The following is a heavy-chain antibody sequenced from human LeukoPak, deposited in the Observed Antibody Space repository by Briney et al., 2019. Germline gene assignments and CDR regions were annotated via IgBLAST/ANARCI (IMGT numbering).Heavy chain of an antibody. CDR3: ARDLQLADAFVI. Sequence: KPSETLSLTCTVAGGSISSYYWRWIRQPPGKGLEWIGYIYYSGSTNYNPSLKSRVTISVDTSKNQFSLKLSSVTAADTAVYYCARDLQLADAFVIWGQGTMVTVSS. V-gene: IGHV4-59*01. D-gene: IGHD5-18*01. CDR2: IYYSGST. CDR1: GGSISSYY. J-gene: IGHJ3*02.